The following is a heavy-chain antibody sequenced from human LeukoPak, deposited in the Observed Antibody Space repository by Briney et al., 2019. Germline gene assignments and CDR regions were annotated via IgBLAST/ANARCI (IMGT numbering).Heavy chain of an antibody. J-gene: IGHJ6*02. D-gene: IGHD3-10*01. CDR3: AKDSSAGGMDV. Sequence: GGSLRLSCAASGFTFSSYGMHWVRQAPGKGLEWVAVISYDGSNIYYADSVKGRFTISRDNSKNTLYLQMNGLRAEDTAVYYCAKDSSAGGMDVWGQGTTVTVSS. CDR1: GFTFSSYG. V-gene: IGHV3-30*18. CDR2: ISYDGSNI.